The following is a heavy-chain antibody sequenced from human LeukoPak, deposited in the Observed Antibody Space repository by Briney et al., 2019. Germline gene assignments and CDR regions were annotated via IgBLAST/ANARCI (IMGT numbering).Heavy chain of an antibody. V-gene: IGHV3-11*01. CDR1: GFTFSDYY. D-gene: IGHD3-10*01. CDR3: ARYYDSGASRGPKKTFDI. J-gene: IGHJ3*02. Sequence: PGGSLRLSCAASGFTFSDYYMSWIRQDPGGGLEWVSYISGTGRDIYYADSLKGRFIISRDNSKNSLYLQMNSLRVEDTALYYCARYYDSGASRGPKKTFDIWGQGTMVTVSS. CDR2: ISGTGRDI.